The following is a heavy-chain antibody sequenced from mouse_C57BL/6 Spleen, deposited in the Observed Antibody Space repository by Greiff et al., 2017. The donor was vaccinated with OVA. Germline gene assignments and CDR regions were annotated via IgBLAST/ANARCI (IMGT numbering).Heavy chain of an antibody. D-gene: IGHD3-2*02. Sequence: VQLQQSGAELARPGASVKLSCKASGYTFTSYGISWVKQRTGQGLEWIGEIYPRSGNTYYNEKFKGKATLTADKSSSTAYMELRSLTSEDSAVYFCARPAQATGAYWGQGTLVTVSA. V-gene: IGHV1-81*01. CDR3: ARPAQATGAY. J-gene: IGHJ3*01. CDR2: IYPRSGNT. CDR1: GYTFTSYG.